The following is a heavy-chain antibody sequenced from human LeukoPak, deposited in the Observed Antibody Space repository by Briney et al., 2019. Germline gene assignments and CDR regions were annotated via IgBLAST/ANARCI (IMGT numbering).Heavy chain of an antibody. CDR2: IEQDGREK. Sequence: TGGSLRLSCSVSGFTLRRYWMGLDRQAPGKGLEWVANIEQDGREKYYVDSVKGRFTISRDNAKTSVYLQMNSLRAEDTAIYYCARDYPSDYAYYVDYWGQGTLVTVSS. D-gene: IGHD4-17*01. CDR1: GFTLRRYW. J-gene: IGHJ4*02. CDR3: ARDYPSDYAYYVDY. V-gene: IGHV3-7*03.